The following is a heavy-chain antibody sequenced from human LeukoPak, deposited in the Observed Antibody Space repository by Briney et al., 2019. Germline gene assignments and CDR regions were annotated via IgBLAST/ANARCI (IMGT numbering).Heavy chain of an antibody. CDR2: IYTSGGS. CDR1: GASISDSY. V-gene: IGHV4-4*09. Sequence: SETLSLTCTVSGASISDSYWSWIRQPPGKGLEWIGYIYTSGGSVYNPSLLGRVSISADMSKNQFSLNVNSVTAADTAVYFCARHPIVFGGSSGAFDTWGQGAMVTVTS. D-gene: IGHD3-16*01. J-gene: IGHJ3*02. CDR3: ARHPIVFGGSSGAFDT.